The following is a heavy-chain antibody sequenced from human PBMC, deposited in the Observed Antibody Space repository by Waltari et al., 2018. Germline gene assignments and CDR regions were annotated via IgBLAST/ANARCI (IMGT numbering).Heavy chain of an antibody. CDR2: IWYDGSNK. CDR3: ARAYSSGCFDY. CDR1: GFPFSSYG. V-gene: IGHV3-33*01. Sequence: QVQLVESGGGVVQPGRSLRLSCAASGFPFSSYGMHWVRQAPGKGLEWVAVIWYDGSNKYYADSVKGRFTISRDNSKNTLYLQMNSLRAEDTAVYYCARAYSSGCFDYWGQGTLVTVSS. J-gene: IGHJ4*02. D-gene: IGHD6-19*01.